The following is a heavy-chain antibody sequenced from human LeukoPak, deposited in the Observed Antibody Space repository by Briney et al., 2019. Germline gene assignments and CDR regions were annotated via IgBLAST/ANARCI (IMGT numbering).Heavy chain of an antibody. Sequence: GGSLRLSCAASGFTFSSYAMHWVRQAPGKGLEWVAVISYDGSNKYYADSMKGRFTISRDNSKNTLYLQMNSLRAEDTAVYYCARGGEWQLLAYYYYGMDVWGQGTTVTVSS. CDR2: ISYDGSNK. CDR1: GFTFSSYA. J-gene: IGHJ6*02. CDR3: ARGGEWQLLAYYYYGMDV. V-gene: IGHV3-30-3*01. D-gene: IGHD1-26*01.